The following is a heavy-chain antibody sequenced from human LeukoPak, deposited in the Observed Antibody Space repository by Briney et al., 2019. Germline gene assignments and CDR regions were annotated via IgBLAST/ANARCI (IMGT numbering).Heavy chain of an antibody. Sequence: SETLSLTCTVSGGSISSYYWTRLRQPPGKGLEWIGYIYYSGSTNYNPSLKSRVTISLDTSKNQFSLKVRSVTAADTAVYYCARASGVSDWFRADYWGQGTLVTVSS. D-gene: IGHD3-9*01. CDR3: ARASGVSDWFRADY. CDR1: GGSISSYY. V-gene: IGHV4-59*01. J-gene: IGHJ4*02. CDR2: IYYSGST.